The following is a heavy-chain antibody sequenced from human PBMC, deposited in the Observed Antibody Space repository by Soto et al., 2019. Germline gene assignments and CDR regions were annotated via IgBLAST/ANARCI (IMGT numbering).Heavy chain of an antibody. Sequence: SETLSLTCTVSGGSISSYYWSWIRQPPGKGLEWIGYIYYSGSTNYNPSLKSRVTISVDTSKNQFSLKLSSVTAADTAVYYCAGRHGREFDCRARRPRVPAAS. CDR2: IYYSGST. J-gene: IGHJ4*02. V-gene: IGHV4-59*08. CDR3: AGRHGREFDC. CDR1: GGSISSYY.